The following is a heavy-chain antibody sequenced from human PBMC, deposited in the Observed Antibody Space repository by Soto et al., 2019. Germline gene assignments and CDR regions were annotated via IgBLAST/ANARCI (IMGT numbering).Heavy chain of an antibody. V-gene: IGHV4-31*03. CDR3: AREPLT. CDR2: IYYSGST. J-gene: IGHJ4*02. Sequence: QVQLRESGPGLVKPSKTLSSPSLFLVAPLTRGGSSWTWIRQHPGKGMEWIGYIYYSGSTYYNPSLKSRVTISVDTSKNQFSLKLSSVTAADTAVYYCAREPLTWGQGILVTVSS. CDR1: VAPLTRGGSS.